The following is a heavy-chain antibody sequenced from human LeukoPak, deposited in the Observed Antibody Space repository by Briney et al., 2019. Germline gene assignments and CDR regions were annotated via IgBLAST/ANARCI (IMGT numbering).Heavy chain of an antibody. J-gene: IGHJ4*02. CDR3: ARDLLPSARADLGY. D-gene: IGHD6-6*01. Sequence: GGSLRLSCAASGFTFSSYSMNWVRQAPGKGLEWVSYISSSSSTIYYADSVKGRFTISRDNSKNTLYLQMNSLRAEDTAVYYCARDLLPSARADLGYWGQGTLVTVSS. CDR1: GFTFSSYS. V-gene: IGHV3-48*01. CDR2: ISSSSSTI.